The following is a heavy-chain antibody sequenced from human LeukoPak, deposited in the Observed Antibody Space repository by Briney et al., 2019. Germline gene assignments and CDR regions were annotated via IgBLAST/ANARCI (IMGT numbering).Heavy chain of an antibody. J-gene: IGHJ4*01. CDR1: GFTFSSYS. D-gene: IGHD4-11*01. CDR2: ISSSSSYI. Sequence: PGGSLRLSCAASGFTFSSYSMNWVRQAPGKGLEWVSSISSSSSYIYYADSVKGRFTISRDNAKNSLYLQMNSLRGEDTAVYYCVRSAFLTTEFYFDYWGHGTLVTVSS. V-gene: IGHV3-21*01. CDR3: VRSAFLTTEFYFDY.